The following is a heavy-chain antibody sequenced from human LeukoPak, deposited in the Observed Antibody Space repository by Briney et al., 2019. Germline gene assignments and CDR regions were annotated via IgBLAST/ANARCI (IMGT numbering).Heavy chain of an antibody. CDR3: ASPLWLGELFY. J-gene: IGHJ4*02. CDR2: INPNSGGT. D-gene: IGHD3-10*01. CDR1: GYTFTFYY. Sequence: ASVQVSCNASGYTFTFYYMHWVRQAPGQGLEWMGWINPNSGGTNYAQKFQGRVTMTRDTSISTAYMELSRLRSDDTAVYYCASPLWLGELFYWGQGTLVTVSS. V-gene: IGHV1-2*02.